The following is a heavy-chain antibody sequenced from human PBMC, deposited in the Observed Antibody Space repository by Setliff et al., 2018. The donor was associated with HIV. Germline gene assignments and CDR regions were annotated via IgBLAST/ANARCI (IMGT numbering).Heavy chain of an antibody. CDR1: GFIFSSYW. CDR2: IKEDGSEK. V-gene: IGHV3-7*01. D-gene: IGHD6-19*01. Sequence: LRLSCEASGFIFSSYWMSWVRQAPGKGLEWVANIKEDGSEKYYVDSVKGRFTISRDNARNSLYLQLNSLRAEDTAVYYCARYALAVPGYHNAFDIWGQGTMVTVSS. CDR3: ARYALAVPGYHNAFDI. J-gene: IGHJ3*02.